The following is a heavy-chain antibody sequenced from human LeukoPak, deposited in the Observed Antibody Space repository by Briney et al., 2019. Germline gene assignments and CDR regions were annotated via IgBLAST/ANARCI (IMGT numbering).Heavy chain of an antibody. CDR3: ARDLRLYYDFWSGYFFDY. CDR2: INPNSGGT. V-gene: IGHV1-2*02. Sequence: ASVKVSCKASGYTFTGYYMHWVRQAPGQGLEWMGWINPNSGGTNYAQKFQGRVTMTRDTSISTAYMELSRLRSDDTAVYYCARDLRLYYDFWSGYFFDYWGQGTLVTASS. J-gene: IGHJ4*02. CDR1: GYTFTGYY. D-gene: IGHD3-3*01.